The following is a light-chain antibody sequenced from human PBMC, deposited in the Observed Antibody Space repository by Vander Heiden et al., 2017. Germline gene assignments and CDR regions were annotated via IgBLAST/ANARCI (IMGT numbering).Light chain of an antibody. J-gene: IGKJ2*01. CDR3: QQYYSTPYT. CDR2: WAS. CDR1: QSVLYSSNNKNY. V-gene: IGKV4-1*01. Sequence: DMVMPQPPDSLAVSLGERATINCKSSQSVLYSSNNKNYLAWYQQKPGQPPKLLIYWASTRESGVPDRFSGSGSGTDFTLTISSLQAEDVAVYYCQQYYSTPYTFGQGTKLEIK.